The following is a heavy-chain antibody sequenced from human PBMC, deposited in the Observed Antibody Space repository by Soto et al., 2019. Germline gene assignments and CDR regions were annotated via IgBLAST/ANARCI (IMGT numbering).Heavy chain of an antibody. CDR1: GFTFSSYE. J-gene: IGHJ4*02. Sequence: PGGSLRLSCAASGFTFSSYEMNWVRQAPGKGLEWVSYISNSGSPIYYADSVKGRFTVSRDNAKNSLYLQMNSLRAEDMAVYFCARDYAPAHKFDYWGQGTLVTVSS. CDR3: ARDYAPAHKFDY. V-gene: IGHV3-48*03. CDR2: ISNSGSPI. D-gene: IGHD3-16*01.